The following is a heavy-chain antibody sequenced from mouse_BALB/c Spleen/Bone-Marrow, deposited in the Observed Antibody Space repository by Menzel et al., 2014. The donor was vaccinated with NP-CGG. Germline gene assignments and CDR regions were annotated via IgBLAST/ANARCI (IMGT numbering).Heavy chain of an antibody. J-gene: IGHJ4*01. CDR1: GYSITSGYT. CDR3: AITTVVNAMDY. D-gene: IGHD1-1*01. CDR2: IHYSGTT. Sequence: ESGPDLVKPSQSLSLTCTVTGYSITSGYTWHWIRQFPGNTLEWMDYIHYSGTTNYNPSLKSRISITRDTSKNQFFLQLNSVTTEDSATYYCAITTVVNAMDYWGQGTSVTVSS. V-gene: IGHV3-1*02.